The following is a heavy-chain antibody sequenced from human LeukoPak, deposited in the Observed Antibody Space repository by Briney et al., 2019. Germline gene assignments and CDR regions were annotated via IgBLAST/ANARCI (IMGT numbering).Heavy chain of an antibody. Sequence: PGRPLRLSCAASGFTFDDYAMHWVRQAPGKGLEWVSGISWNSGSIGYADSVKGRFTISRDNAKNSLYLQMNSLRAEDTALYYRAKDPTSSDYGDYAGYMDVWGKGTTVTVSS. D-gene: IGHD4-17*01. V-gene: IGHV3-9*01. J-gene: IGHJ6*03. CDR2: ISWNSGSI. CDR1: GFTFDDYA. CDR3: AKDPTSSDYGDYAGYMDV.